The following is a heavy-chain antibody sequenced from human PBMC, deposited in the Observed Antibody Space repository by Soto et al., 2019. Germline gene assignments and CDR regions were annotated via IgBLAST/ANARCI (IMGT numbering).Heavy chain of an antibody. Sequence: GGSLRLSCAASGFTFGSYTINWGRQAPGKGLEWVSSISGGSAYIYYADSVKGRFTISRDNAKSSLSLQMNSLRAEDTAVYYCAREGPGRGIDVWGQGTTVTVSS. CDR3: AREGPGRGIDV. D-gene: IGHD3-10*01. J-gene: IGHJ6*02. CDR1: GFTFGSYT. V-gene: IGHV3-21*01. CDR2: ISGGSAYI.